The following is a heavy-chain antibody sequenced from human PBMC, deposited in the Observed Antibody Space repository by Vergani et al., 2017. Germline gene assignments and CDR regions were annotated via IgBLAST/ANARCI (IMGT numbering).Heavy chain of an antibody. J-gene: IGHJ6*03. CDR1: FDSIRNLY. CDR3: ARAPWTPSYYYYYMDV. V-gene: IGHV4-59*11. CDR2: IHYSENT. D-gene: IGHD3/OR15-3a*01. Sequence: QVQLQESGPGLVKSSETLSLTCSVSFDSIRNLYCNWIRQPPGKGLEWIGSIHYSENTNYNPSLKTRVTISVDTSKNQFSLTLTSVTAADTAVYYCARAPWTPSYYYYYMDVWDKGTTVTVSS.